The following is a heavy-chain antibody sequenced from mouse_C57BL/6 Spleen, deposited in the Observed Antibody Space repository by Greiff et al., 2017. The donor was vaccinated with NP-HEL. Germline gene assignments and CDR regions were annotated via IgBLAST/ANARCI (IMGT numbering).Heavy chain of an antibody. CDR2: ISSGSSTI. D-gene: IGHD2-3*01. V-gene: IGHV5-17*01. J-gene: IGHJ2*01. Sequence: EVMLVESGGGLVKPGGSLKLSCAASGFTFSDYGMHWVRQAPEKGLEWVAYISSGSSTIYYADTVKGRFTISRDNAKNTLFLQMTSLRSEDTAMYYCARPDGYYGYYFDYWGQGTTLTVSS. CDR3: ARPDGYYGYYFDY. CDR1: GFTFSDYG.